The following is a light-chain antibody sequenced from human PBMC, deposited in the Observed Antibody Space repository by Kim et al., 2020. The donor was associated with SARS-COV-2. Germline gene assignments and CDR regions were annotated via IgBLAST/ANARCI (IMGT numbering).Light chain of an antibody. CDR3: QVWDDTSNHVV. CDR2: YSF. J-gene: IGLJ2*01. CDR1: NIGIKS. Sequence: SSELTQPPSVSVAPGTTAVISCAENNIGIKSVHWYQQKPGQAPVLVIYYSFDRPSGIPERFSGSNSGNTATLTISRVEAGDEADYYCQVWDDTSNHVVFG. V-gene: IGLV3-21*04.